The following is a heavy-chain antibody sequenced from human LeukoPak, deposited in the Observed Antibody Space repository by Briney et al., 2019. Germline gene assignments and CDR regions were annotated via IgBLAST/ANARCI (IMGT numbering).Heavy chain of an antibody. Sequence: PSETLSLTCTVSGSSISSGNYYWSWIRQPAGKGPEWIGRIYSSGSTNYNPSLKSRVTISVDTSKNQFSLKLNSVTAADTAMYYCARDPGDCSNGICYLFDYWGQGTLVTVSS. D-gene: IGHD2-8*01. J-gene: IGHJ4*02. CDR2: IYSSGST. V-gene: IGHV4-61*02. CDR3: ARDPGDCSNGICYLFDY. CDR1: GSSISSGNYY.